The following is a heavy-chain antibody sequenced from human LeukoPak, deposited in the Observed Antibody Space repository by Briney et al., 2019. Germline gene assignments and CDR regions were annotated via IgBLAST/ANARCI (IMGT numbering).Heavy chain of an antibody. CDR1: GGSSSGYY. D-gene: IGHD6-6*01. CDR2: INHSGST. V-gene: IGHV4-34*01. J-gene: IGHJ5*02. Sequence: PSETLSLTCAVYGGSSSGYYWSWIRQPPGKGLEWIGEINHSGSTNYNPSLKSRVTISVDTSKNQFSLKLSSVTAADTAVYYCARVEYSSSSWGQGTLVTVSS. CDR3: ARVEYSSSS.